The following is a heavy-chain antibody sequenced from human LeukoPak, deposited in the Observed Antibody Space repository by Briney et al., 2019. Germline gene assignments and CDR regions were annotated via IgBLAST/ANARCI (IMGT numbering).Heavy chain of an antibody. CDR3: ARGRPEGITMVRGYFDY. Sequence: SETLSLTCTVSGGSISSYYWSWIRQPPGKGLEWIGYTYYSGSTNYNPSLKSRVTISVDTSKNQFFLKLSSVTAADTAVYYCARGRPEGITMVRGYFDYWGQGTLVTVSS. J-gene: IGHJ4*02. V-gene: IGHV4-59*01. CDR1: GGSISSYY. D-gene: IGHD3-10*01. CDR2: TYYSGST.